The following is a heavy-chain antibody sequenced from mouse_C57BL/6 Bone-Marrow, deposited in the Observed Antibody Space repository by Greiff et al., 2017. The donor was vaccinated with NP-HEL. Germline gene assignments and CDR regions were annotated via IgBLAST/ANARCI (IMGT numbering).Heavy chain of an antibody. J-gene: IGHJ4*01. Sequence: VQLKQSGPELVKPGASVKISCKASGYSFTDYNMNWVKQSNGKSLEWIGVINPNYGTTSYNQKFKGKATLTVDQSSSTAYMQLNSLTSEDSAVYYCARRGSSPYYYAMDYWGQGTSVTVSS. CDR2: INPNYGTT. D-gene: IGHD1-1*01. CDR3: ARRGSSPYYYAMDY. V-gene: IGHV1-39*01. CDR1: GYSFTDYN.